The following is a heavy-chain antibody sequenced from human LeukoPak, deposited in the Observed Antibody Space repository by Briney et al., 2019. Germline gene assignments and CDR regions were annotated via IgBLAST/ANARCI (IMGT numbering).Heavy chain of an antibody. D-gene: IGHD4-11*01. J-gene: IGHJ6*03. CDR2: IIPIFGTA. CDR3: ARGPTVIYYYMDV. Sequence: ASVTVSFKASGGTFIIYAISWVRQAPGQGGEWMGGIIPIFGTANYAQKFQGRVTITTDESTSTAYMELSSLRSEDTAVYYCARGPTVIYYYMDVWGKGTTVTVSS. CDR1: GGTFIIYA. V-gene: IGHV1-69*05.